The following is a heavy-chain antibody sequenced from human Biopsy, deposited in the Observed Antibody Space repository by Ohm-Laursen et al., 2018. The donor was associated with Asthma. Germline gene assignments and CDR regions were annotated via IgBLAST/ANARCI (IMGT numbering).Heavy chain of an antibody. CDR2: ISWNSGSI. V-gene: IGHV3-9*01. D-gene: IGHD2-21*01. CDR1: GFTFADYG. CDR3: AKATLGDIGKDY. J-gene: IGHJ4*02. Sequence: SLRLSCAASGFTFADYGMHWVRQAPGKGLEWVSGISWNSGSIGYADSVKGRFTISRDNVKNSLYLQMNSLRVEDTALYYCAKATLGDIGKDYWGQGTLVTVSS.